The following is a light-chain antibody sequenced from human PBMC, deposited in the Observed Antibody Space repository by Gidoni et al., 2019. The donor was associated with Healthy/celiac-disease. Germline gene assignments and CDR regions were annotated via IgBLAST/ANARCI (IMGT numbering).Light chain of an antibody. Sequence: EIVLTQSPATLSLSPGERATLSCRASQSVSSYLAWCQQKPGQAPRLLIYDASNRATGIPARFSGSGSGTDFTLTISCLEPEDFAVYYCQQRSNWPPITFGQGTRLEIK. CDR3: QQRSNWPPIT. J-gene: IGKJ5*01. CDR2: DAS. V-gene: IGKV3-11*01. CDR1: QSVSSY.